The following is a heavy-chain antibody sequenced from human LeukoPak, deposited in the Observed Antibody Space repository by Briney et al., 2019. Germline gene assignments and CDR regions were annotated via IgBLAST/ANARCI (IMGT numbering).Heavy chain of an antibody. J-gene: IGHJ4*02. V-gene: IGHV4-4*02. CDR2: IYHSGST. D-gene: IGHD6-19*01. CDR3: ARQGDSGWSSYFDY. CDR1: GGSISSSSW. Sequence: SETLSLTCAVSGGSISSSSWWSWVRQPPGKGLEWIGEIYHSGSTNYNPSLKSRVTISVDTSKNQFSLKLSSVTAADTAVYYCARQGDSGWSSYFDYWGQGTLVTVSS.